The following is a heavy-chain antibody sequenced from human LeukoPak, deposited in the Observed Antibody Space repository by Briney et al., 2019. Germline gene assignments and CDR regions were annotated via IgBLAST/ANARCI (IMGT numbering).Heavy chain of an antibody. CDR2: ISSSSSYI. D-gene: IGHD3-22*01. Sequence: GGYLRLSCAASGFTFSSYSMNWVRQAPGKGLEWVSSISSSSSYIYYADSVKGRFTISRDNAKNSLYLQMNSLRAEDTAVYYCARVGYYDSSGYRAFDIWGQGTMVTVSS. CDR3: ARVGYYDSSGYRAFDI. V-gene: IGHV3-21*01. J-gene: IGHJ3*02. CDR1: GFTFSSYS.